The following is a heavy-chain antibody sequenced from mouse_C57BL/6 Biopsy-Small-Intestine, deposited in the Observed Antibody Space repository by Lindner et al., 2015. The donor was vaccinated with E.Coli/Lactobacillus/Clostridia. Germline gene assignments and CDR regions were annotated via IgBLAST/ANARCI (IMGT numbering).Heavy chain of an antibody. V-gene: IGHV1-14*01. J-gene: IGHJ3*01. Sequence: VQLQESGPELVKPGASVKMSCKASGYTFTSYVMHWVKQKPGQGLEWIGYINPYNDGTKYNEKFKGKATLTSDKSSSTAYMELSSLTSEDSAVYYCARWGYYYDGSYEGFAYWGQGDSGHCLC. CDR1: GYTFTSYV. D-gene: IGHD1-1*01. CDR3: ARWGYYYDGSYEGFAY. CDR2: INPYNDGT.